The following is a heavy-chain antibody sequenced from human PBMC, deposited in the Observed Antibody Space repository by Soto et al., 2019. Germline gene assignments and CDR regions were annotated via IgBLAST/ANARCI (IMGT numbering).Heavy chain of an antibody. Sequence: QVQLQESGPGLVKPSQTLSLTCTVSGGSISSGGYYWSWIRQHPGKGLEWIGYIYYSGSTYYNPSLKSRVTISVDTSKNQFSLKLSSVTAADTAVYYCARRAKGGDYYYYCYMDVWGKGTTVTVSS. D-gene: IGHD4-17*01. CDR2: IYYSGST. J-gene: IGHJ6*03. V-gene: IGHV4-31*03. CDR3: ARRAKGGDYYYYCYMDV. CDR1: GGSISSGGYY.